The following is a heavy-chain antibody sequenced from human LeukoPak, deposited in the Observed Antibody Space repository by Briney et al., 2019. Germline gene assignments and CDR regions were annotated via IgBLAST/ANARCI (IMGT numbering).Heavy chain of an antibody. CDR2: IYYSGST. CDR1: GGSITSDH. J-gene: IGHJ3*02. CDR3: ARKNDFDI. V-gene: IGHV4-59*01. Sequence: SETLSLTCTVSGGSITSDHWNWIRQPPGKGLEWIGCIYYSGSTYYNPSLKSRVTISVDMSKNQFSLRLTSVTAADTAVYYCARKNDFDIWGEGSLVSVCS. D-gene: IGHD2/OR15-2a*01.